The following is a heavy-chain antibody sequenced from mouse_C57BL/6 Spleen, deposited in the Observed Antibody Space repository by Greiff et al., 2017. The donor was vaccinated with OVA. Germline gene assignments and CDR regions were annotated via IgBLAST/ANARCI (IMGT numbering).Heavy chain of an antibody. V-gene: IGHV2-2*01. CDR3: ARNYDYDGRGFAY. Sequence: QVQLKESGPGLVQPSQSLSITCTVSGFSLTSYGVHWVRQSPGKGLEWLGVIWSGGSTDYNAAFISRLSISKDNSKSQVFFKMNSLQADDTAIYYCARNYDYDGRGFAYWGQGTLVTVSA. D-gene: IGHD2-4*01. J-gene: IGHJ3*01. CDR1: GFSLTSYG. CDR2: IWSGGST.